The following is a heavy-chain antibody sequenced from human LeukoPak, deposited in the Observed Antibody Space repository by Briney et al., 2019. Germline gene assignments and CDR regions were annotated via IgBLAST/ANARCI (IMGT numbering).Heavy chain of an antibody. D-gene: IGHD3-16*01. J-gene: IGHJ4*02. CDR2: IASDGSST. CDR3: ARARYAYESDYFDY. Sequence: PGGSLRLSCAASGFTFSSYWMNWVRQAPGKGLVWVSRIASDGSSTTYADSVKGRFSISRDNAKNTLYLQMNSLRVEDTAVYYCARARYAYESDYFDYWGRGILVSVSS. CDR1: GFTFSSYW. V-gene: IGHV3-74*01.